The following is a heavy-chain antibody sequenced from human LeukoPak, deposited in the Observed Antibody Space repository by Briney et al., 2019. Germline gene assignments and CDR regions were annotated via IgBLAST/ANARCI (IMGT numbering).Heavy chain of an antibody. D-gene: IGHD2-2*01. CDR3: ARHVGTPAPDIVVVPAAIWTWFDP. J-gene: IGHJ5*02. V-gene: IGHV4-39*01. CDR1: GGSISSSSYY. Sequence: PSETLSLTCTVSGGSISSSSYYWGWIRQPPGKGLEWIGSIYYSGSTYYNPSLKSRVTISVDTSKNQFSLKLSSVTAADTAVYYCARHVGTPAPDIVVVPAAIWTWFDPWGQGTLVTVSS. CDR2: IYYSGST.